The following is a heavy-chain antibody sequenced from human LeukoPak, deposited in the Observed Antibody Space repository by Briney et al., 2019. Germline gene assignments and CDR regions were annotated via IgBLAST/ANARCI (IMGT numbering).Heavy chain of an antibody. CDR3: ATTEWLLFLFDY. CDR2: IYHSGST. J-gene: IGHJ4*02. D-gene: IGHD3-3*01. CDR1: GYSISSGYY. Sequence: SSETLSLTCTVSGYSISSGYYWGWIRQPPGKGLEWIGSIYHSGSTYYNPSLKSRVTISVDTSKNQFSLKLSSVTAADTAVYYCATTEWLLFLFDYWGQETLVTVSS. V-gene: IGHV4-38-2*02.